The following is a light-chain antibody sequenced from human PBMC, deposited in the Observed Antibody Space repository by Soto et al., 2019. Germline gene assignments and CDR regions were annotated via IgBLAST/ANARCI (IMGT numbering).Light chain of an antibody. J-gene: IGKJ5*01. CDR1: QSVSSSS. CDR2: GAS. Sequence: EIVLTQSPGTLSLSPGEGATLSCRASQSVSSSSIAWYQQRPGQTPSLLIYGASTSATGIPDRFSGSGSGTHFTLTISRLEPGDVAVYYCQHFGGTTFTCGQGTRLEI. V-gene: IGKV3-20*01. CDR3: QHFGGTTFT.